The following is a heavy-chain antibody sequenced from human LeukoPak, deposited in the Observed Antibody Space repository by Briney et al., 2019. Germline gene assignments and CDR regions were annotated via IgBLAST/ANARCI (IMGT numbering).Heavy chain of an antibody. CDR3: AGASGGERY. Sequence: GGSLRLSCAASGFTFSSYWMSWVRQAPGKGLEWVANIKQDGSEKYYVDSVKGRFTVSRDNAKNSLYLQMNSLRAEDMAVYYCAGASGGERYWGQGTLVTVSS. J-gene: IGHJ4*02. V-gene: IGHV3-7*04. CDR2: IKQDGSEK. CDR1: GFTFSSYW. D-gene: IGHD3-10*01.